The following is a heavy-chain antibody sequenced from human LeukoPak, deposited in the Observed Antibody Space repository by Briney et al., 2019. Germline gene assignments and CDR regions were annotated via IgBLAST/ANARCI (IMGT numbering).Heavy chain of an antibody. CDR1: GGSISSYY. J-gene: IGHJ5*02. CDR2: IYASGST. D-gene: IGHD3-22*01. Sequence: SETLSLTCTVSGGSISSYYWSWIRQPPGKGLEWIGYIYASGSTNYNPSLKSRVTISVDTSKNQFSLKLSSVTAADTAVYYCARDGGNYYDSSGYYLNWSDPWGQGTLVTVSS. V-gene: IGHV4-4*09. CDR3: ARDGGNYYDSSGYYLNWSDP.